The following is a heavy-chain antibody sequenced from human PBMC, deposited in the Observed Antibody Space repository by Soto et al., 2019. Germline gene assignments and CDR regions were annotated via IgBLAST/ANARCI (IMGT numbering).Heavy chain of an antibody. D-gene: IGHD3-22*01. V-gene: IGHV5-10-1*01. J-gene: IGHJ4*02. Sequence: GESVKISCKTSGYSFANHWITWVRQMPGKGLEWMGRINPSDSHTTYSPSFQGHVTMSVDKSISTAYLQWSGLKASDSAMYYCARHASYYVSSGYFGTYWGQGTLVTVSS. CDR2: INPSDSHT. CDR3: ARHASYYVSSGYFGTY. CDR1: GYSFANHW.